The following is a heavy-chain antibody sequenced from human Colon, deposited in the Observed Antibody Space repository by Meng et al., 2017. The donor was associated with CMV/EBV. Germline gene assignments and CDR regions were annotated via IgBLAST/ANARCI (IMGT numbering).Heavy chain of an antibody. D-gene: IGHD3-10*01. CDR2: MHYSGTT. CDR3: VRGGNNPFDS. Sequence: GSLRLSCSVSGYSISRGHYWGGSRQAPGKGREWLGSMHYSGTTYQNPSLKSRVTMSIDTSTNQLSLMLTSVTAADTGVYYCVRGGNNPFDSWGQGTVVTVSS. V-gene: IGHV4-38-2*02. CDR1: GYSISRGHY. J-gene: IGHJ3*02.